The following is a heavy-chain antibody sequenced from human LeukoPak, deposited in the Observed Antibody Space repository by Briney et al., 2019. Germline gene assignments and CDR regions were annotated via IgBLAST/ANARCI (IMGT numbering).Heavy chain of an antibody. J-gene: IGHJ4*02. V-gene: IGHV3-30*04. Sequence: GGSLRLSCAASGFTFSSYAMHWVRQAPGKGLEWVAVISYDGSNKYYADSVKGRFTISRDNSKNTLYLQMNSLRAEDTAVYYRASLASAEVVTPPDYWGQGTLVTVSS. CDR3: ASLASAEVVTPPDY. CDR2: ISYDGSNK. D-gene: IGHD4-23*01. CDR1: GFTFSSYA.